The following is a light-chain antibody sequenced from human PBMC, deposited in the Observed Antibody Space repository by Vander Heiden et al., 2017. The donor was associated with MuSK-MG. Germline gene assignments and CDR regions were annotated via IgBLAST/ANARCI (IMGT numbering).Light chain of an antibody. CDR1: QSITSY. Sequence: DIQMTQSPSSLSASLRDRVTITCRASQSITSYLNWYQQKPGKAPKILIYAASTLQSGVPSRFSGSGSGTDFTLTISSLQPEDFATYYCQQSDTTPWTCGQGTKVEIE. J-gene: IGKJ1*01. CDR2: AAS. V-gene: IGKV1-39*01. CDR3: QQSDTTPWT.